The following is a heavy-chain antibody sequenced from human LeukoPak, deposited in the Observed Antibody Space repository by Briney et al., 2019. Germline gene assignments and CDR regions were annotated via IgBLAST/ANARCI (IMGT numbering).Heavy chain of an antibody. CDR2: INHSGST. CDR1: GGSISSSSYY. CDR3: ARGLHRLRYSSSWYLN. Sequence: SETLSLTCTVSGGSISSSSYYWGWIRQPPGKGLEWIGEINHSGSTNYNPSLKSRVTISVDTSKNQFSLKLSSVTAADTAVYYCARGLHRLRYSSSWYLNWGQGTLVTVSS. D-gene: IGHD6-13*01. J-gene: IGHJ4*02. V-gene: IGHV4-39*07.